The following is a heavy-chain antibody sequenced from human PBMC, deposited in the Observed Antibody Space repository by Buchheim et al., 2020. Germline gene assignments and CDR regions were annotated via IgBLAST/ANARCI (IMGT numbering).Heavy chain of an antibody. Sequence: EVQLVESGGGLVQPGGSLRLSCAASGFTFSHYWMYWLRQAPGKGLVWVSRIGGDGSSRDFADSMTGRFTISRDNTKNTLDLQMNSLRAEDTAIYYCARGSNDWYGIDYWGLGT. J-gene: IGHJ4*02. CDR3: ARGSNDWYGIDY. CDR2: IGGDGSSR. V-gene: IGHV3-74*01. CDR1: GFTFSHYW. D-gene: IGHD3-9*01.